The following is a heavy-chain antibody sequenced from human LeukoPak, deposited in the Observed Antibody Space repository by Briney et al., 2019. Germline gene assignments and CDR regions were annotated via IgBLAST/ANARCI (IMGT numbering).Heavy chain of an antibody. CDR1: GFTFSNDW. CDR3: ARWRYYYDSSGYYSPDYFDY. V-gene: IGHV3-11*01. D-gene: IGHD3-22*01. Sequence: GGSLRLSCAASGFTFSNDWMHWVRQAPGKGLEWVSYISSSGSTIYYADSVKGRFTISRDNAKNSLYLQMNSLRAEDTAVYYCARWRYYYDSSGYYSPDYFDYWGQGTLVTVSS. J-gene: IGHJ4*02. CDR2: ISSSGSTI.